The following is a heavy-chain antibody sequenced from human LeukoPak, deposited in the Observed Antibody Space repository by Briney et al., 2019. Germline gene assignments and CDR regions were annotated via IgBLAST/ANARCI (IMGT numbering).Heavy chain of an antibody. CDR2: INPNTGGT. Sequence: ASVKVSCKASGYTFTGYYMHWVRRAPGQGLEWMGWINPNTGGTNYAQKFQGRVTMTRDTSISTAYMELSRLRSDDTAVHYCAREKEYSSSTRYSYYYFMDAWGKGTTVTVS. J-gene: IGHJ6*03. CDR3: AREKEYSSSTRYSYYYFMDA. CDR1: GYTFTGYY. D-gene: IGHD6-6*01. V-gene: IGHV1-2*02.